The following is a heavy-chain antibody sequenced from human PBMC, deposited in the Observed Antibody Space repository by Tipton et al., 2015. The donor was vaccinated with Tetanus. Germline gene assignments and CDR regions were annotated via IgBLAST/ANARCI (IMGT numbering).Heavy chain of an antibody. CDR1: GGSSSSFY. Sequence: TLSLTCAVSGGSSSSFYWNWIRQTPGGGLQWIGEINQRGATYNPSLKSRATISVDSSKTQLSLNLTSVTAADTAVYYCARPIKQWLVPVDSWGQGTLVIVSS. CDR3: ARPIKQWLVPVDS. V-gene: IGHV4-34*01. J-gene: IGHJ4*02. D-gene: IGHD6-19*01. CDR2: INQRGAT.